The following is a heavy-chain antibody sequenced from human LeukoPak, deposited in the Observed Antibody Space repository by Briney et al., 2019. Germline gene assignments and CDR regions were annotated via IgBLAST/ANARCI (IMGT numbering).Heavy chain of an antibody. CDR3: ARFRNVGYYYDSSGRLNAFDI. D-gene: IGHD3-22*01. Sequence: PSETLSPTCAVYGGSFSGYYWSWIRQPPGKGLEWIGEINHSGSTNYNPSLKSRVTISVDTSKNQFSLKLSSVTAADTAVYYCARFRNVGYYYDSSGRLNAFDIWGQGTMVTVSS. J-gene: IGHJ3*02. CDR1: GGSFSGYY. V-gene: IGHV4-34*01. CDR2: INHSGST.